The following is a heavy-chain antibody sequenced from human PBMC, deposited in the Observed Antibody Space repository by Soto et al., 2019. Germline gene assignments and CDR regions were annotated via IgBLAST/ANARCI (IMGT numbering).Heavy chain of an antibody. CDR3: AKERGDTATPLYYFDY. J-gene: IGHJ4*02. CDR2: ISYDGSNK. V-gene: IGHV3-30*18. CDR1: GFTFSSYG. Sequence: QVQLVESGGGVVQPGRSLRLSCAASGFTFSSYGMHWVRQAPGKGLEWVAVISYDGSNKYYADSVKGRFTISRDNSKNTLYLQMNSLRAEDTAVYYCAKERGDTATPLYYFDYWGQGTLVTVSS. D-gene: IGHD5-18*01.